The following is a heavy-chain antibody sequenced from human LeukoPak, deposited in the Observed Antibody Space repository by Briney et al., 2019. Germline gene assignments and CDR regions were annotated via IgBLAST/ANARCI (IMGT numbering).Heavy chain of an antibody. CDR3: ARGRGWLQYTSFDY. CDR2: INHSGST. D-gene: IGHD5-24*01. V-gene: IGHV4-34*01. CDR1: GGSFSGYY. Sequence: SSETLSLTCAVYGGSFSGYYWSWLRQPPGKGLEWSGEINHSGSTNYNPSLKSRVTISVDTSKNQFSLKLSSVTAADTAVYYCARGRGWLQYTSFDYWGQGTLVTVSS. J-gene: IGHJ4*02.